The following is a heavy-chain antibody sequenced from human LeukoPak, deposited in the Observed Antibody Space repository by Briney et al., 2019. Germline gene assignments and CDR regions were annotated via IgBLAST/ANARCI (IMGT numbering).Heavy chain of an antibody. V-gene: IGHV3-9*01. Sequence: GRSLRLSCAVSGLTFDDYAMHWVRHAQGKGLGWGTGSSWKSGRVGYANSVKGRFTISRDNAKSSLYLQMNRLKAESTAWYYSAKASLYYYVCVWGKGTTVTV. CDR1: GLTFDDYA. CDR2: SSWKSGRV. CDR3: AKASLYYYVCV. J-gene: IGHJ6*03.